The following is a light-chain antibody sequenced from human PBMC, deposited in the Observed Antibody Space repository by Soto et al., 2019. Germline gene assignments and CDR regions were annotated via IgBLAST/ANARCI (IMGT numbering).Light chain of an antibody. CDR3: QESFFTLGT. CDR2: GAS. CDR1: QRISSW. Sequence: DIQMTQSPSTLSASVGDRVTITCRASQRISSWLAWYQQTPGKAPKLLIFGASNLHIGVPSRFSGSGSGTEFTLTINNLQREDFATYYCQESFFTLGTFGRGTKV. J-gene: IGKJ1*01. V-gene: IGKV1-5*01.